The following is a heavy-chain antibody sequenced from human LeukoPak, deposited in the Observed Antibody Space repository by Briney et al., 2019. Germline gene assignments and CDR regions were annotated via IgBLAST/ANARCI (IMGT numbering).Heavy chain of an antibody. V-gene: IGHV4-61*10. Sequence: PSETLSLTCTVSDGSISSGTYYWNWLRQPAGKGLEWIGRIYNSGTTKYNPSLKSRVTISVDTSKNQFSLKLSSVTAADTAVYYCARDLREFDPWGQGTLVTVSS. J-gene: IGHJ5*02. CDR2: IYNSGTT. CDR3: ARDLREFDP. CDR1: DGSISSGTYY. D-gene: IGHD4-17*01.